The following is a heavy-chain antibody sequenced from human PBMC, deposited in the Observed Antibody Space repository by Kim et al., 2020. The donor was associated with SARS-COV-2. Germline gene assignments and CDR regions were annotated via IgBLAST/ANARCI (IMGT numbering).Heavy chain of an antibody. CDR1: GGTFSSYA. V-gene: IGHV1-69*13. CDR3: AREGVEGTVVTNFDY. CDR2: IIPIFGTA. D-gene: IGHD2-15*01. J-gene: IGHJ4*02. Sequence: SVKVSCKASGGTFSSYAISWVRQAPGQGLEWMGGIIPIFGTANYAQKFQGRVTITADESTSTAYMELSSLRSEDTAVYYCAREGVEGTVVTNFDYWGQGTLVTVSS.